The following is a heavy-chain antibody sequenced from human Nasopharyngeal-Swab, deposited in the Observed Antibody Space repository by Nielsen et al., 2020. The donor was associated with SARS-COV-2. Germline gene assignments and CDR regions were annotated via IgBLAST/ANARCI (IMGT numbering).Heavy chain of an antibody. CDR2: IKEDGNEK. J-gene: IGHJ6*02. CDR3: ARDWAQPYYYYGMDV. D-gene: IGHD3-16*01. V-gene: IGHV3-7*01. CDR1: GFTFSNYC. Sequence: GESLKISCAASGFTFSNYCMSWVRQAPGKGLEWVANIKEDGNEKYYVDSVEGRFTISRDNAKNSLYLQMNSLRAEDTAVYYCARDWAQPYYYYGMDVWGQGTTVTVSS.